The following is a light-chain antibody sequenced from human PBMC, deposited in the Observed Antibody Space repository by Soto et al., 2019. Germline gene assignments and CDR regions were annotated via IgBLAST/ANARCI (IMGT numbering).Light chain of an antibody. V-gene: IGKV1-33*01. CDR3: QQYDNLPLT. J-gene: IGKJ4*01. CDR2: DAS. Sequence: DIQMTQSPSSLSAPVGDRVTITCQASQNITNYLNWYQQKPGKAPTLLIYDASNLATGVPSRFSGSGSGTDFTFTISSLQAEDIATYYCQQYDNLPLTFGGGTKVEIK. CDR1: QNITNY.